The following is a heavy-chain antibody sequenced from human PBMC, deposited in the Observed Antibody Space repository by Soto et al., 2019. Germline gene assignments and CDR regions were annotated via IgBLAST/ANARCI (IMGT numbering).Heavy chain of an antibody. CDR3: ARVWGGRCFDF. J-gene: IGHJ4*02. D-gene: IGHD3-3*01. V-gene: IGHV3-9*01. CDR2: ISWNSGSL. Sequence: EVQLVQSGGGLVQPGESLRLSCVTSGFTFDDYAMHWVRQRPGNGLEWVSCISWNSGSLVYADSVKGRFTISRENAKNSLYLQMDSLTVEDTALDYCARVWGGRCFDFGGQGTLVTFSS. CDR1: GFTFDDYA.